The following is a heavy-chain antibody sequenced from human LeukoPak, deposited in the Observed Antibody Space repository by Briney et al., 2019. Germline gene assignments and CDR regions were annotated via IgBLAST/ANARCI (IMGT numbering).Heavy chain of an antibody. J-gene: IGHJ4*02. CDR1: GFTFSSYS. CDR2: ISSTSSAI. V-gene: IGHV3-48*04. D-gene: IGHD3-16*01. Sequence: GGSLRLSCAASGFTFSSYSMNWVRQAPGKGLERLSYISSTSSAIYYADSLKGRFTISRDNAKNSLYLQMDSLRAEDTAVYYCARVIGSYGDSAYWGQGTLVTVSS. CDR3: ARVIGSYGDSAY.